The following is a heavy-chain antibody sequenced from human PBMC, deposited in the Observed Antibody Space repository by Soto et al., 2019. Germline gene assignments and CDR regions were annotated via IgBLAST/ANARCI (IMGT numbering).Heavy chain of an antibody. Sequence: SETLSLTCTVSGGSISSYYWSWIRQPAGKGLEWIGRIYTSGSTNYNPSLKSRVTMSVDTSKNQFSLKLSSVTAADTAVYYCARADSSSWYSEYFQHWGQGTLVTVSS. CDR1: GGSISSYY. D-gene: IGHD6-13*01. V-gene: IGHV4-4*07. CDR2: IYTSGST. CDR3: ARADSSSWYSEYFQH. J-gene: IGHJ1*01.